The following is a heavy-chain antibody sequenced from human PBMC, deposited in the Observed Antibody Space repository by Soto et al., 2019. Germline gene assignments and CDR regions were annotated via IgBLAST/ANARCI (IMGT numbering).Heavy chain of an antibody. CDR1: GYTFTSYG. CDR3: ATLQVVAATFDYYYYGMDV. V-gene: IGHV1-18*04. D-gene: IGHD2-15*01. J-gene: IGHJ6*02. CDR2: ISAYNGNT. Sequence: ASVKVSCKASGYTFTSYGISWVRQAPGQGLEWMGWISAYNGNTNYAQKLQGRVTMTTDTSTSTAYMELRSLISDDTAMYYCATLQVVAATFDYYYYGMDVWGQGTTVTVSS.